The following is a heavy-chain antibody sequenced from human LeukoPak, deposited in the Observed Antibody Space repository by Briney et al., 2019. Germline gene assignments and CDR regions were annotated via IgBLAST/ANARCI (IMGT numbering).Heavy chain of an antibody. J-gene: IGHJ3*02. CDR1: GGSISSGGYS. V-gene: IGHV4-30-2*01. Sequence: PSQTLSLTCAVSGGSISSGGYSWSWIRQPPGKGLEWIGYVYHSGSTYYNPSLKSRVTISVDRSKNQFSLKLSSVTAADTAVYYCAGATQSDAFDIWGQGTMVTVSS. CDR2: VYHSGST. CDR3: AGATQSDAFDI.